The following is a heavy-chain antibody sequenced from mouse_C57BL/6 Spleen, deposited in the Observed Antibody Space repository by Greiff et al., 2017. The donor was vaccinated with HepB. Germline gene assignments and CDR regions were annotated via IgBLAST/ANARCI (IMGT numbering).Heavy chain of an antibody. V-gene: IGHV3-1*01. J-gene: IGHJ4*01. CDR1: GYSITSGYD. CDR3: ARGLRGAMDY. D-gene: IGHD2-4*01. CDR2: ISYSGST. Sequence: EVQLQQSGPGMVKPSQSLSLTCTVTGYSITSGYDWHWIRHFPGNKLEWMGYISYSGSTNYNPSLKSRISITHDTSTNHFFLKLNSVTTEDTATYYCARGLRGAMDYWGQGTSVTVSS.